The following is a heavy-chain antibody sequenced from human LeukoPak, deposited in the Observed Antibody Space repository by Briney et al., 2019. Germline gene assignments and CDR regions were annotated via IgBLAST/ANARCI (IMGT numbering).Heavy chain of an antibody. Sequence: PGRSLRLSCAASGFTFSTFGIHWVRQAPGKRLEWVAAISPDGNNEYYTDSVKGRFTISRDNSKNMIYLQMNSLRGEDSAVYYCAKVNNYDDYWGQGTLVTVSS. V-gene: IGHV3-30*18. CDR2: ISPDGNNE. J-gene: IGHJ4*02. D-gene: IGHD1/OR15-1a*01. CDR1: GFTFSTFG. CDR3: AKVNNYDDY.